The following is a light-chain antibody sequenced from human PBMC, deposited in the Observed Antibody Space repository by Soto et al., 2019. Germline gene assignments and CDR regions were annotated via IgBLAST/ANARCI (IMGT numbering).Light chain of an antibody. CDR1: QSVSSSY. CDR3: QQYGSSPWT. J-gene: IGKJ1*01. CDR2: GAS. Sequence: EIVLTQSPGTLSLSPGERATLSCRASQSVSSSYLAWYQQKPGQAPRPLIYGASSRAIGIPDRFSGSGSGTDFTLTISRLEPVDFAVYYCQQYGSSPWTFCQGTKVDI. V-gene: IGKV3-20*01.